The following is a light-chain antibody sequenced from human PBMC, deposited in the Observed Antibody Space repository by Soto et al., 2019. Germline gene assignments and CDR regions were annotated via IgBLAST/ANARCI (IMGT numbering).Light chain of an antibody. CDR3: QQYNNWPPLT. V-gene: IGKV3-15*01. CDR1: QSVSSN. J-gene: IGKJ4*01. CDR2: GAS. Sequence: IVMTQSPSTLSVSPGERDTLSCRASQSVSSNLAWYQQKPGQAPRLLIYGASTRATGIPARFSGSGSGTEFTLTISSLQSEDFAVYYCQQYNNWPPLTFGGGTKVDIK.